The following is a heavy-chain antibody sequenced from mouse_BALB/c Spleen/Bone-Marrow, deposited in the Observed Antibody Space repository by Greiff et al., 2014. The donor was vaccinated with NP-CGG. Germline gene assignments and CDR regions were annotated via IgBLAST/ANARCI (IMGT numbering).Heavy chain of an antibody. CDR3: ARGGISVDY. J-gene: IGHJ2*01. V-gene: IGHV1-80*01. CDR1: GYAFSSYW. CDR2: IYPGASDT. Sequence: VKLQESGAELVRPGSSVKISCKASGYAFSSYWMNWVKQRPGQGLEWIGQIYPGASDTDYNGKFKGKATLTADKSSNTAYMQLTSLTSEDSAVYFCARGGISVDYWGQGTTLTVSS.